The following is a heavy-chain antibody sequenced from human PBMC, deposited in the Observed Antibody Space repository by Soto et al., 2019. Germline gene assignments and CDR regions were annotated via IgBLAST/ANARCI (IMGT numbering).Heavy chain of an antibody. J-gene: IGHJ4*02. D-gene: IGHD3-9*01. CDR2: IYPAGNT. V-gene: IGHV3-53*01. CDR3: ARDQARYFAWNTPPLPYY. Sequence: PGGSLRLSCTASGFTVSNTHMTWVRQAPGRGPEWVSNIYPAGNTFYADSVKGRFTISRDNAKSSLYLQMNGLRAEDTAVYYCARDQARYFAWNTPPLPYYWGQGTLVTVSS. CDR1: GFTVSNTH.